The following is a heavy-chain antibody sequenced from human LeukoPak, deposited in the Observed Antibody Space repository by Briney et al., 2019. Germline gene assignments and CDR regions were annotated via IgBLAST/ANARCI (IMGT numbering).Heavy chain of an antibody. J-gene: IGHJ6*03. Sequence: GGSLRLSCAASGFTFSSYWMHWVRQAPGKGLVWVSRVNSDGTGTTYADSVEGRFTISRDNAKNTVYLQMHSLRAEDTAIHYCIRTLIVATSPYMDVWGKGTTVTVSS. CDR3: IRTLIVATSPYMDV. CDR2: VNSDGTGT. V-gene: IGHV3-74*01. CDR1: GFTFSSYW. D-gene: IGHD5-12*01.